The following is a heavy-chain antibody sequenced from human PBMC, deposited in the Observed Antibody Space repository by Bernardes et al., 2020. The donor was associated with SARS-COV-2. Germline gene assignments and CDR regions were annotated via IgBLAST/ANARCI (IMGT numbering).Heavy chain of an antibody. D-gene: IGHD3-10*01. CDR2: ISAGGKAT. V-gene: IGHV3-23*01. CDR3: AKDKVSYSSDEFDI. J-gene: IGHJ3*02. CDR1: GFTFSSYC. Sequence: GSLRLSCAASGFTFSSYCMNWVRQVPGKGLEWVSSISAGGKATYSADSVKGRFTISRDNSQNTVYLQMNSLRAEDTAKYFCAKDKVSYSSDEFDIWGQGTMVTVSS.